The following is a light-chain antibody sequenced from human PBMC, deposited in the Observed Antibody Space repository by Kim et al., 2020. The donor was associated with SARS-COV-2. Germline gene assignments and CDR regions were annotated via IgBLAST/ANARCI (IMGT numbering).Light chain of an antibody. Sequence: VSPGQTASISCSGHNLGNTYVSWYQLRPGQSPVLVMYQDSRRPSGIPERFSGSNSGNTATLTISGTQAVDEADYYCQAWDSSTVVFGGGTKVTVL. CDR2: QDS. V-gene: IGLV3-1*01. J-gene: IGLJ3*02. CDR1: NLGNTY. CDR3: QAWDSSTVV.